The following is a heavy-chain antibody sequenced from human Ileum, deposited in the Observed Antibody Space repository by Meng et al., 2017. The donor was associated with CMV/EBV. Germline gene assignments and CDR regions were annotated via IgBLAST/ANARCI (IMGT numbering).Heavy chain of an antibody. V-gene: IGHV3-74*01. J-gene: IGHJ4*02. CDR1: GFTFSGHW. CDR3: AREIRPIDY. Sequence: EVQLVESGGGLVQPGESLRLSCAASGFTFSGHWMHWVRQAPGKGLVWVSRINADGSSINYADSVKGRFTISRDNAKNSLYLQMNSLRADDTAVYYCAREIRPIDYWGQGTLVTVSS. CDR2: INADGSSI. D-gene: IGHD3-10*01.